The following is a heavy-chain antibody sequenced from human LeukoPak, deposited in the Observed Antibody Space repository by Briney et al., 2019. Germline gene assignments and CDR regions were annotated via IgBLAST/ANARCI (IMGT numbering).Heavy chain of an antibody. CDR2: IRQDGGAK. V-gene: IGHV3-7*01. Sequence: GGSLRLSCTASGFIFNDFWMSWVRQAPGEGLEWVANIRQDGGAKNYVDSVKGRFTISRDNAKKSLYLQMNSLRAEDTAVYYCARGRDGSGTNWYFDLWGRGTLVTVSS. CDR1: GFIFNDFW. D-gene: IGHD3-22*01. J-gene: IGHJ2*01. CDR3: ARGRDGSGTNWYFDL.